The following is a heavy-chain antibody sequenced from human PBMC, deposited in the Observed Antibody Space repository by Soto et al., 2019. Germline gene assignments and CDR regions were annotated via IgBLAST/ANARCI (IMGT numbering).Heavy chain of an antibody. CDR3: ARESQGKYDYVWGSYRYTLDY. CDR2: INPSGGST. CDR1: GYTFTSYY. Sequence: QVQLVQSGAEVKKPGASVKVSCKASGYTFTSYYMHWVRQAPGQGLEWMGIINPSGGSTSYAQKFQGRVTMTSDTSTSTVYMELSSLRSEDTAVYYCARESQGKYDYVWGSYRYTLDYWGQGTLVTVSS. D-gene: IGHD3-16*02. V-gene: IGHV1-46*01. J-gene: IGHJ4*02.